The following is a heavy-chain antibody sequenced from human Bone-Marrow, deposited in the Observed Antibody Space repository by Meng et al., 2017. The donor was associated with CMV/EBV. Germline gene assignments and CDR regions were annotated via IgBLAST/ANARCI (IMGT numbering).Heavy chain of an antibody. CDR1: GGTFSSYA. Sequence: ASVKVSCKASGGTFSSYAISWVRQAPGQGLEWMGWINPNSGGTNYEQKFQGRVTMTRDTSISTAYMELSRLRSDDMAVYYCARDRRYCSSTSCYLGYYYGMDVWGQGTTVTVSS. CDR3: ARDRRYCSSTSCYLGYYYGMDV. V-gene: IGHV1-2*02. J-gene: IGHJ6*02. D-gene: IGHD2-2*01. CDR2: INPNSGGT.